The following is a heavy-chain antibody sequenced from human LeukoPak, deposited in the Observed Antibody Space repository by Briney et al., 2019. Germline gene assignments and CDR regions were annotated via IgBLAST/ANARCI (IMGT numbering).Heavy chain of an antibody. CDR3: ASPGGNDFWSGYYAPWDYYYYYMDV. CDR2: IYYSGST. Sequence: NPSETLSLTCTVSGGSISSSSYYWGWIRQPPGKGLEWIGSIYYSGSTYYNPSPKSRVTISVDTSKNQFSLKLSSVTAADTAVYYCASPGGNDFWSGYYAPWDYYYYYMDVWGKGTTVTVSS. J-gene: IGHJ6*03. D-gene: IGHD3-3*01. V-gene: IGHV4-39*01. CDR1: GGSISSSSYY.